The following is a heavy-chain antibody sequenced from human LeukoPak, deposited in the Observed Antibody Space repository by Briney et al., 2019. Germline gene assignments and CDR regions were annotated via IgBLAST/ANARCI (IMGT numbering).Heavy chain of an antibody. V-gene: IGHV3-11*04. CDR2: IGLSGYPL. Sequence: GGSLRLSCAVSGFPFSRFYMSWLRQAPGKGLEWISYIGLSGYPLDYADSVRGRFTISRDNAKNSLYLEMNSLRAEDTAVYYCARKDFSSGSFSYWGQGTLVTVSS. CDR3: ARKDFSSGSFSY. CDR1: GFPFSRFY. J-gene: IGHJ4*02. D-gene: IGHD3-22*01.